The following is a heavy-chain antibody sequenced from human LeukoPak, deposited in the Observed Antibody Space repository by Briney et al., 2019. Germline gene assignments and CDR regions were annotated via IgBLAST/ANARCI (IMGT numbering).Heavy chain of an antibody. V-gene: IGHV3-64*01. Sequence: PGGSVRLSYASSGFTFSSYSMHWVRQAPGKGLEYVSAISSNGGSTYYANSVKGRFTISRDNSKNTLYLQMGSLRAEDMAVYYCARGGYYGSGRTADAFDIWGQGTMVTVSS. CDR2: ISSNGGST. CDR3: ARGGYYGSGRTADAFDI. CDR1: GFTFSSYS. J-gene: IGHJ3*02. D-gene: IGHD3-10*01.